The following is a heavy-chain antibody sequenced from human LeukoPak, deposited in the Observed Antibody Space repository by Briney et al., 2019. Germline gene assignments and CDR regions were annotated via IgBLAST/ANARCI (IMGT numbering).Heavy chain of an antibody. Sequence: PGGSLRLSCAPSGFTFSSYWMSWVPQAPGKGLEWVANNYQDGSERYYVDSVKGRFTISRDNAKNSLYLQMNSLRAEDTAVYYCARGRYCTSTSCRYFDYWGQGTLVTVSS. CDR3: ARGRYCTSTSCRYFDY. CDR1: GFTFSSYW. V-gene: IGHV3-7*05. CDR2: NYQDGSER. D-gene: IGHD2-2*01. J-gene: IGHJ4*02.